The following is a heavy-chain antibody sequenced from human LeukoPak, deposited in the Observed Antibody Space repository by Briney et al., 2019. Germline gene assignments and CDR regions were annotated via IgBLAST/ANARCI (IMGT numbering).Heavy chain of an antibody. CDR3: ASSPDDSSGYPFDY. J-gene: IGHJ4*02. CDR1: GFTFDDCA. D-gene: IGHD3-22*01. Sequence: GGSLRLSCAASGFTFDDCAMHWVRQAPGKGLGWVSGISWNSGSIGYADSVKGRFTISRDNAKNTLYLQMNSLRAEDTALYYCASSPDDSSGYPFDYWGQGTLVTVSS. CDR2: ISWNSGSI. V-gene: IGHV3-9*01.